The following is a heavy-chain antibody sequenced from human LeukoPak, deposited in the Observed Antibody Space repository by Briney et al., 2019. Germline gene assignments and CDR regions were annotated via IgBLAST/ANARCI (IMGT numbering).Heavy chain of an antibody. CDR3: TAWGGYDTDAFDI. J-gene: IGHJ3*02. CDR2: IRSKAYGGTT. V-gene: IGHV3-49*04. Sequence: PGRSLRLSCTASGFTFGDYAMSWVRQAPGKGLEWVGFIRSKAYGGTTEYAASVKGRFTISRDDSKSIAYLQINSLKTEDTAVYYCTAWGGYDTDAFDIWGQGTMVTVSS. CDR1: GFTFGDYA. D-gene: IGHD5-12*01.